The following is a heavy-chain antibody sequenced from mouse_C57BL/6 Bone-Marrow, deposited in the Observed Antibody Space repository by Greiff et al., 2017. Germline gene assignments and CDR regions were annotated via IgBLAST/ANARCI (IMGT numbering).Heavy chain of an antibody. V-gene: IGHV1-18*01. D-gene: IGHD1-1*01. J-gene: IGHJ1*03. CDR2: INPNNGGT. Sequence: VQLQQSGPELVKPGASVKIPCKASGYTFTDYNMDWVKQSHGKSLEWIGDINPNNGGTIYNQKFKGKATLTVDKSSSTAYMELRSLTSEDTAVXYCARILPYYDGSSHDVWGTGTTVTVSS. CDR1: GYTFTDYN. CDR3: ARILPYYDGSSHDV.